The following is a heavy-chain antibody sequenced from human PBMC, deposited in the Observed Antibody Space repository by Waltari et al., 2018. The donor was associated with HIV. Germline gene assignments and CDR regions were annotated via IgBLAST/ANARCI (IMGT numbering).Heavy chain of an antibody. Sequence: EVQLVESGGGFVQPGGSLSLSCVASGFISSSYYMSWVRQAPGEGLEWVANINQDGSKKYYVACGKGRCTVSRDNAKNSLSLQMNSLRAGDAYVYYCARDLWPEDYWGQGTLVTVSS. CDR2: INQDGSKK. CDR1: GFISSSYY. D-gene: IGHD2-21*01. V-gene: IGHV3-7*01. J-gene: IGHJ4*02. CDR3: ARDLWPEDY.